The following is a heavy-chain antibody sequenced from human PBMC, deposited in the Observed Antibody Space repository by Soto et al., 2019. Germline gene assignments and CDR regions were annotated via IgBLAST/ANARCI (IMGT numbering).Heavy chain of an antibody. CDR3: ATNEGSGSTHFDY. CDR2: VIPMLRMS. D-gene: IGHD3-10*01. J-gene: IGHJ4*02. V-gene: IGHV1-69*02. CDR1: GDTFNFYT. Sequence: QVQLVQSGAEVRKPGSSVKVSCTASGDTFNFYTISWVRQAPGQGLEWMGRVIPMLRMSNYAQKFQGRVTISADKSTSPADMALSSLRSDDTAVYYGATNEGSGSTHFDYWGQGTLVTVSS.